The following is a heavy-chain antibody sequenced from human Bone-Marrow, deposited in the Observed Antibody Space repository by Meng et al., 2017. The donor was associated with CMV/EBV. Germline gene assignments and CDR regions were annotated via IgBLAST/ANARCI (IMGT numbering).Heavy chain of an antibody. D-gene: IGHD7-27*01. V-gene: IGHV1-2*02. CDR3: ARDNNWGPDY. CDR2: INPNSGGT. Sequence: ASVKVSCKASGYTFTDYYMHWVRQAPGQGLEWMGWINPNSGGTNYAQKFQGRVTMTRDTSISTAYMEPSRLRSDDTAVYYCARDNNWGPDYWGQGTLVPVSS. J-gene: IGHJ4*02. CDR1: GYTFTDYY.